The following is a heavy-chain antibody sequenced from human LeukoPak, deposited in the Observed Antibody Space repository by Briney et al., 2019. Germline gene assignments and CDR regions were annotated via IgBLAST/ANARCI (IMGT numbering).Heavy chain of an antibody. J-gene: IGHJ4*02. V-gene: IGHV3-33*01. CDR2: IWYDGSNK. CDR3: ARAGQWLAPGGVDY. CDR1: GFTFSSYG. Sequence: GGSLRLSCAASGFTFSSYGMHWVRQAPGRGLEWVAVIWYDGSNKYYADSVKGRFTISRDNSKNTLYLQMNSLRAEDTAVYYCARAGQWLAPGGVDYWGQGTLVTVSS. D-gene: IGHD6-19*01.